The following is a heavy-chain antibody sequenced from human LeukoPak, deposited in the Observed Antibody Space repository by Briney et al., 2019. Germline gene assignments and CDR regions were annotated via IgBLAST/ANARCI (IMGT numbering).Heavy chain of an antibody. V-gene: IGHV1-8*02. J-gene: IGHJ4*02. CDR2: MNPNSGNT. Sequence: GASVKVSCKASGYTFTGYYIHWVRQAPGQGLEWMGWMNPNSGNTGYAQKFQGRVTMTRNTSISTAYMELSSLRSEDTAVYYCARSRGYSGYAPIPDWGQGTLVTVSS. D-gene: IGHD5-12*01. CDR3: ARSRGYSGYAPIPD. CDR1: GYTFTGYY.